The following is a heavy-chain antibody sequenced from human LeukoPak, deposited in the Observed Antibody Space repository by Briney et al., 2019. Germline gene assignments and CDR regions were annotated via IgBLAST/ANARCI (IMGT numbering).Heavy chain of an antibody. J-gene: IGHJ4*02. D-gene: IGHD2-2*01. V-gene: IGHV1-18*01. CDR2: ISSSTGNT. Sequence: ASVKVSCKASGYTFNTYGISWVRQAPGQGLEWMGWISSSTGNTKYAQNLQGRVTMTTDTSTSTAYLELRNPRSDDTAVYYCARLPLGYCSSTSCLDWGQGTLVTVSS. CDR1: GYTFNTYG. CDR3: ARLPLGYCSSTSCLD.